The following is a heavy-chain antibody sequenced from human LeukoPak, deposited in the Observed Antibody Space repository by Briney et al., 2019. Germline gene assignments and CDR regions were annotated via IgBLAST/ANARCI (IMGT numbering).Heavy chain of an antibody. Sequence: GSLRLSCAASGFTFSSYAMSWVRQAPGKGLEWVSAISGSGGSTYYADSVKGRFTISRDSSKDTVYLQMNSLRAEDTAVYYCARTFYDYHVGTHYFDHWGQGTLVTVST. CDR1: GFTFSSYA. J-gene: IGHJ4*02. D-gene: IGHD3-16*01. V-gene: IGHV3-23*01. CDR3: ARTFYDYHVGTHYFDH. CDR2: ISGSGGST.